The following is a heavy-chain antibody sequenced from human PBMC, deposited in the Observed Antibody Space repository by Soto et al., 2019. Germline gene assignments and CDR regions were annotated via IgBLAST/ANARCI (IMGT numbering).Heavy chain of an antibody. D-gene: IGHD1-26*01. V-gene: IGHV3-30*03. CDR2: ISNDGDYK. CDR3: ARDEAFSAPYYLDY. Sequence: VQLVESGGGVVQPGRSLRQSCVASEFTFSSHLMHWVRQAPGKGLEWVAFISNDGDYKNYADSVKGRFTISRDNSKDTVYLEIHSLRPEDTALYHCARDEAFSAPYYLDYWGQGTLVIVS. CDR1: EFTFSSHL. J-gene: IGHJ4*02.